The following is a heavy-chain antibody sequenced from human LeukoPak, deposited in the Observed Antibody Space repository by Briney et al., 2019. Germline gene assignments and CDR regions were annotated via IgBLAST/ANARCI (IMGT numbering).Heavy chain of an antibody. CDR3: ARVTGDYYDSSGYYYEWFDP. CDR1: GGSISSGGYS. CDR2: IYHSGST. V-gene: IGHV4-30-2*01. D-gene: IGHD3-22*01. Sequence: SETLSLTCAVSGGSISSGGYSWSWIRQPPGKGLEWIGYIYHSGSTYYNLSLKSRVTISVDRSKNQFSLKLSSVTAADTAVYYCARVTGDYYDSSGYYYEWFDPWGQGTLVTVSS. J-gene: IGHJ5*02.